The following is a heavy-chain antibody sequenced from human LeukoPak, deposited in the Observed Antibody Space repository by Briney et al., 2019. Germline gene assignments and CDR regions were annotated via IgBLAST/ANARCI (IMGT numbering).Heavy chain of an antibody. J-gene: IGHJ4*01. Sequence: GGSLRLSCAASGFTFISYGMQWVRQAPGKGLGWVLRINTDGSSTSYADSVKGRFTVSRDNAKNTVYLQVNSLRAEDTAVYFCTRELPREVTLDYWGQGTLVTVSS. CDR2: INTDGSST. CDR1: GFTFISYG. D-gene: IGHD2-21*02. V-gene: IGHV3-74*01. CDR3: TRELPREVTLDY.